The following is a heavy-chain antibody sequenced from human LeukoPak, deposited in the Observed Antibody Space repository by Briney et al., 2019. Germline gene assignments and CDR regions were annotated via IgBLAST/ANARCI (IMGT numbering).Heavy chain of an antibody. J-gene: IGHJ4*02. CDR2: ISSSSSYI. CDR3: AKGYSYGITYYFDY. V-gene: IGHV3-21*04. Sequence: GGSLRLSCAASGFTFSSYSMNWVRQAPGKGLEWVSSISSSSSYIYYADSVKGRFTISRDNAKNSLYLQMNSLRAEDMAFYYCAKGYSYGITYYFDYWGQGTLVTVSS. D-gene: IGHD5-18*01. CDR1: GFTFSSYS.